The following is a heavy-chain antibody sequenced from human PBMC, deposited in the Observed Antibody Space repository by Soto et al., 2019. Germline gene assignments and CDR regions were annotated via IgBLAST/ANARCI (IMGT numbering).Heavy chain of an antibody. Sequence: QVQLQESGPGLVKPSQTLSLTCTVSGGSISSGXXYWSWIRQHPGKGLEWIGYIYYSGSTYYNPXXXXXXXXXXXXXXXXXXXXXXXXXXXXXXXXXXXXXXXXNFDYWGQGTLVTVSS. CDR1: GGSISSGXXY. V-gene: IGHV4-31*01. CDR2: IYYSGST. CDR3: XXXXXXNFDY. J-gene: IGHJ4*02.